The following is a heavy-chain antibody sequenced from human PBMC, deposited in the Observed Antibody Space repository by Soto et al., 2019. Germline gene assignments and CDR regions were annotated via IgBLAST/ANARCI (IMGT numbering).Heavy chain of an antibody. Sequence: LRLSCAASGFTFSNYAMHWVRQAPGKGLEWVALTSYDGNNEYYTDSVKGRFTISRDNSKNTLFPQMNSPRPEDTAVYYCAKDRGVFNWATSYFDYWGQGALVTVS. CDR2: TSYDGNNE. V-gene: IGHV3-30*18. J-gene: IGHJ4*02. CDR1: GFTFSNYA. CDR3: AKDRGVFNWATSYFDY. D-gene: IGHD1-1*01.